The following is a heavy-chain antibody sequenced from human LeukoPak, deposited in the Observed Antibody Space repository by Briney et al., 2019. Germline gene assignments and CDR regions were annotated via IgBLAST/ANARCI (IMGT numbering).Heavy chain of an antibody. CDR2: MNPNSGNT. Sequence: ASVKVSCKASGYTFTSYDINWVRQATGQGLEWMGWMNPNSGNTGYAQKLQGRVTMTTDTSTSTAYMELRSLRSDDTAVYYCARGALELPVYWGQGTLVTVSS. J-gene: IGHJ4*02. D-gene: IGHD1-7*01. CDR3: ARGALELPVY. CDR1: GYTFTSYD. V-gene: IGHV1-8*02.